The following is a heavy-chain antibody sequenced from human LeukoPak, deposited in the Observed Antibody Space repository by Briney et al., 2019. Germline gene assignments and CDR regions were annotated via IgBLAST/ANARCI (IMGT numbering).Heavy chain of an antibody. J-gene: IGHJ3*02. D-gene: IGHD3-10*01. CDR1: GGSISSSSYY. CDR2: IYYSGST. Sequence: PSETLSLTCTVSGGSISSSSYYWGWIRQPPGKGLEWIGSIYYSGSTYYNPSLKSRVTISVDTSKNQFSLKLSSVTAADTAVYYCASSPRRFGDAFDIWGQGTMVTVSS. V-gene: IGHV4-39*07. CDR3: ASSPRRFGDAFDI.